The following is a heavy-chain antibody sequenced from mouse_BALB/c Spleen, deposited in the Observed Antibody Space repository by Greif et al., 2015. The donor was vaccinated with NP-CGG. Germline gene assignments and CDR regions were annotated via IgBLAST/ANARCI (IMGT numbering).Heavy chain of an antibody. V-gene: IGHV5-4*02. CDR3: ARGGITTPYWYFDV. Sequence: EVMLVESGGGLVKPGGSLKLSCAASGFTFSDYYMYWVRQTPEKRLEWVATISDGGSYTYYPDSVEGRFTISRDNAKNNLYLQMSSLKSEDTAMYYCARGGITTPYWYFDVWGAGTTVTVSS. D-gene: IGHD1-1*01. J-gene: IGHJ1*01. CDR1: GFTFSDYY. CDR2: ISDGGSYT.